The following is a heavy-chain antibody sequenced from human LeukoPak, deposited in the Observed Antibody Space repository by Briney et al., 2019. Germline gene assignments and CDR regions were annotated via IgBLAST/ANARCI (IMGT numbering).Heavy chain of an antibody. J-gene: IGHJ4*02. D-gene: IGHD1-7*01. V-gene: IGHV3-21*01. CDR2: ISSTGDYI. CDR3: ARVTGTTSGAYNS. CDR1: GFTFRSYS. Sequence: GSLRLSCAASGFTFRSYSMNWVRQAPGKGLEWVASISSTGDYIFYTDSVKGRFTISRDNTENSLCLQMNVLRTEDTAVYYCARVTGTTSGAYNSWGQGTLVTVSS.